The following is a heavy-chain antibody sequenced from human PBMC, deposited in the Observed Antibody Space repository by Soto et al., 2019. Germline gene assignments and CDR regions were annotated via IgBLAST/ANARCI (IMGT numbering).Heavy chain of an antibody. Sequence: QITLKESGPTLVKPTQTLTLTCTFSGFSLSTSGVGVGWIRQPPGKALEWLALVYWDDDKRYSPSLKSRLTITKDTSKIQVVLTMTNMDLVDTATFYCVHRRSTYYYDSTFDPWGQGTLVTVSS. V-gene: IGHV2-5*02. D-gene: IGHD3-22*01. CDR2: VYWDDDK. J-gene: IGHJ5*02. CDR1: GFSLSTSGVG. CDR3: VHRRSTYYYDSTFDP.